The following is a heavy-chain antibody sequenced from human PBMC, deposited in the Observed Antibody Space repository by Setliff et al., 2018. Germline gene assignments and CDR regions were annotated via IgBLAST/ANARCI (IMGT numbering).Heavy chain of an antibody. D-gene: IGHD3-3*01. Sequence: HPGGSLRLSCGASGFTFSTHAMHWVRQAPGKGLEWVAMIWSDGINKFYGGPVKGRFIVSRDNSKNTVFLQMNDLRVEDTAVYYCVRAPRLEWILPTFDHWGQGTPVTVSS. CDR1: GFTFSTHA. CDR2: IWSDGINK. V-gene: IGHV3-33*03. J-gene: IGHJ4*02. CDR3: VRAPRLEWILPTFDH.